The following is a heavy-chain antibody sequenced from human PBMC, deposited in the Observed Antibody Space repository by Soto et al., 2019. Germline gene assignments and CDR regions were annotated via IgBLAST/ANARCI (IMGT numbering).Heavy chain of an antibody. J-gene: IGHJ4*03. V-gene: IGHV3-64D*06. CDR3: VKGEYYYDSSGYYPFDY. D-gene: IGHD3-22*01. Sequence: PGGSLRLSCAASGFTFSSYWMYWVRQAPGKELEYVSSISTNGGSTHYADSVKGRFTISRDNSKNTQYLQMSSLRADDTAVYYCVKGEYYYDSSGYYPFDYWGQGTTVTVSS. CDR1: GFTFSSYW. CDR2: ISTNGGST.